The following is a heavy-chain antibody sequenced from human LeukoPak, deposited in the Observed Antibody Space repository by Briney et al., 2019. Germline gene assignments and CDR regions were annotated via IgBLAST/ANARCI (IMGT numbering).Heavy chain of an antibody. V-gene: IGHV3-21*01. CDR3: ARGSIAAAGQYNWFDP. CDR1: GFTFSSYS. CDR2: ISSSSSYI. J-gene: IGHJ5*02. D-gene: IGHD6-13*01. Sequence: GGSLRLSCAASGFTFSSYSMNWVRQAPGKGLEWVSSISSSSSYIYYADSVKGRFTISRDNAKNSLYLQMNSLRAEDTAVYYCARGSIAAAGQYNWFDPWGQGTLVTVFS.